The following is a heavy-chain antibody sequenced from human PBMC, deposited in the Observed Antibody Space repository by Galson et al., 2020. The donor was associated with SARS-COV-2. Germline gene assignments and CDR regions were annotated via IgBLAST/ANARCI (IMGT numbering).Heavy chain of an antibody. J-gene: IGHJ4*02. CDR2: IYFDGSEK. CDR1: GFTFSDHA. D-gene: IGHD6-19*01. V-gene: IGHV3-30*19. Sequence: GESLKISCAASGFTFSDHAMHWVRQAPGKGLEWVAQIYFDGSEKYYADPVKGRFTISRDNSKNTLYLQMNSLRAEDTAVYYCASEGIAVAGTIFDYWGQGTLVTVSS. CDR3: ASEGIAVAGTIFDY.